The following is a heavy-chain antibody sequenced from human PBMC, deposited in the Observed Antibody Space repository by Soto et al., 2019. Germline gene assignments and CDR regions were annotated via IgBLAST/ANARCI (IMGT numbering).Heavy chain of an antibody. D-gene: IGHD3-3*01. CDR2: INSDGSST. V-gene: IGHV3-74*01. CDR1: GFTFSSYW. J-gene: IGHJ4*02. CDR3: ARTYYDFWSGYRPGSGYDWYYFDY. Sequence: PGGSLRLSCAASGFTFSSYWMHWVRQAPGKGLVWVSRINSDGSSTSYADSVKGRFTISRDNAKNTLYLQMNSLRAEDTAVYYCARTYYDFWSGYRPGSGYDWYYFDYWGQGTLVTVSS.